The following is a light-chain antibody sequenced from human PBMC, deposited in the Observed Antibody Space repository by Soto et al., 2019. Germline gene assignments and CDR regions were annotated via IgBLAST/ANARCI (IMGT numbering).Light chain of an antibody. CDR1: SSDVGVYDF. J-gene: IGLJ2*01. V-gene: IGLV2-14*03. CDR3: SSYTTSTTLV. CDR2: AVN. Sequence: QSALTHPASVAGSPGQSITISCAGTSSDVGVYDFVSWYQQHPGKAPKLLIYAVNNRPAGISNRFSGSKSGNTASLTISGLQAEDEADYYCSSYTTSTTLVFGGGTKVTV.